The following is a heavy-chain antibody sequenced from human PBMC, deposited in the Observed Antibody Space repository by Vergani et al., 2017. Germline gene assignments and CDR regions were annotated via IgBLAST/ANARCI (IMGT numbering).Heavy chain of an antibody. CDR2: ISAYNGNT. D-gene: IGHD6-19*01. V-gene: IGHV1-18*01. CDR1: GYTFTSYG. CDR3: AREMGAGYSSGWYFVSADAFDI. Sequence: QVQLVQSGAEVKKPGASVKLSCTASGYTFTSYGISWVRQAPGQGLEWMGWISAYNGNTNYAQKLQGRVTMTTDTSTSTAYMELRSLRSDDTAVYYCAREMGAGYSSGWYFVSADAFDIWGQGTMVTVSS. J-gene: IGHJ3*02.